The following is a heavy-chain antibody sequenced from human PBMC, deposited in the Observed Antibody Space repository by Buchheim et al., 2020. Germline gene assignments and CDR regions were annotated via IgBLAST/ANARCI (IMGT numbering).Heavy chain of an antibody. V-gene: IGHV3-48*03. CDR1: GFIFNNFE. CDR2: IGNSGSPI. CDR3: VRRPPTA. J-gene: IGHJ5*02. Sequence: EVHLMESGGGLVQPGGSLRLSCAASGFIFNNFEMMWVRQAPGKGLEWVSFIGNSGSPIYYADSVKGRFTISRDNARNSLHLQMNSLRVEDTAVYYCVRRPPTAWGQGTL.